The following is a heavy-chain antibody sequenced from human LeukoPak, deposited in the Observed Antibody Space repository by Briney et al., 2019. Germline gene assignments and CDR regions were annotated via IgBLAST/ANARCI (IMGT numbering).Heavy chain of an antibody. CDR1: GGSFSAYY. Sequence: SETLSLTCAVYGGSFSAYYWSWIRQPPGKGLEWIGEINHSGSTNYNPSLKSRVTISVDTSKNQFSLKLSSVTAADTAVYYCARARGVSAAGSYYYYMDVWGKGTTVTVSS. CDR3: ARARGVSAAGSYYYYMDV. CDR2: INHSGST. J-gene: IGHJ6*03. D-gene: IGHD6-13*01. V-gene: IGHV4-34*01.